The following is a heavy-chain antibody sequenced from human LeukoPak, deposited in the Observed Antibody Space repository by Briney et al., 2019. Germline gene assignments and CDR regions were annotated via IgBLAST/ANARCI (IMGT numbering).Heavy chain of an antibody. V-gene: IGHV4-31*03. CDR3: ARGARRLYGMDV. D-gene: IGHD1-14*01. Sequence: SQTLSLTCTVSGGSISSGGYYWSWIRQPPGKGLEWIGYIYYSGSTYYNPSLKSRVTISVDTSKNQFSLKLSSVTAADTAVYYCARGARRLYGMDVWGQGTTVTVSS. J-gene: IGHJ6*02. CDR1: GGSISSGGYY. CDR2: IYYSGST.